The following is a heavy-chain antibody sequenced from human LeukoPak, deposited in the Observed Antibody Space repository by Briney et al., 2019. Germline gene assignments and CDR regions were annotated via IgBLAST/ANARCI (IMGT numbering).Heavy chain of an antibody. D-gene: IGHD5-12*01. V-gene: IGHV1-2*02. Sequence: ASVKVSCKASGYTFTGYYMHWVRQAPGQGLEWIGWINPNSGGTNYAQKFQGRVTMTRDTSISTAYMELSRLRSDDTAVYYCARGFNSGYDRYYYYYMDVWGKGTTVTVSS. CDR1: GYTFTGYY. J-gene: IGHJ6*03. CDR2: INPNSGGT. CDR3: ARGFNSGYDRYYYYYMDV.